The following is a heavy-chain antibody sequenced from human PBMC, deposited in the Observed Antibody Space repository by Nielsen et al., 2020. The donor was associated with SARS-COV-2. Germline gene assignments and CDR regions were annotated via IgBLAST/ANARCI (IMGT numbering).Heavy chain of an antibody. CDR3: ARGGYSRYDFDY. D-gene: IGHD6-25*01. V-gene: IGHV3-11*04. Sequence: GGSLRLSCAASGSTFSAFYMTWIRQTPGKGLEWISYISSSGMTVYYADSVKGRFTISRDNAKISVYLQMESLRAEDTAVYYCARGGYSRYDFDYWGQGTLVTVSS. CDR2: ISSSGMTV. CDR1: GSTFSAFY. J-gene: IGHJ4*02.